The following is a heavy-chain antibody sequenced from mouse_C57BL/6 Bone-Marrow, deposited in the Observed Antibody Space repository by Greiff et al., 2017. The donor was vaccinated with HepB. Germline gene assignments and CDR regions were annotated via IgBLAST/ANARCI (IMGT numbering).Heavy chain of an antibody. CDR2: INYDGSST. D-gene: IGHD1-1*01. Sequence: EVMLVESEGGLVQPGSSMKLSCTASGFTFSDYYMAWVRQVPEKGLEWVANINYDGSSTYYLDSLKSRFIISRDNAKNILYLQMSSLKSEDTATYYCPHYGSSPFDYWGQGTTLTVSS. CDR1: GFTFSDYY. V-gene: IGHV5-16*01. CDR3: PHYGSSPFDY. J-gene: IGHJ2*01.